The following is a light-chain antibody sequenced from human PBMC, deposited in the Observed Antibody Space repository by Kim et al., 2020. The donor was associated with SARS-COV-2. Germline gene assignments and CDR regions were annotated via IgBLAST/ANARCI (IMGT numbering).Light chain of an antibody. CDR1: QSIDTY. CDR2: DAS. J-gene: IGKJ4*01. V-gene: IGKV3-11*01. Sequence: PGERPTLSCRASQSIDTYLAWYQQRPGQAPRLRVYDASNRATGVPDRFSGSGSGTDFTLTISSLEPEDFSTYYCQQRNSWPPAVTFGGGTKVDIK. CDR3: QQRNSWPPAVT.